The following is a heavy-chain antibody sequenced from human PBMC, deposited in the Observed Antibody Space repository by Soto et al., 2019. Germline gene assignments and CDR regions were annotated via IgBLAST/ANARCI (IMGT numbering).Heavy chain of an antibody. V-gene: IGHV4-34*02. CDR3: ARTDIWPTNCFDP. D-gene: IGHD5-12*01. J-gene: IGHJ5*02. Sequence: QVHLQQWGAGLLKPSETLSLTCAVYGESFIGYYWTWIRQPPGKGLEWIGEINHRGSANYNPSLKSRVTISVDTSNNQFSRKLSSVPAAATSVYSCARTDIWPTNCFDPWGQGTWSPFPQ. CDR2: INHRGSA. CDR1: GESFIGYY.